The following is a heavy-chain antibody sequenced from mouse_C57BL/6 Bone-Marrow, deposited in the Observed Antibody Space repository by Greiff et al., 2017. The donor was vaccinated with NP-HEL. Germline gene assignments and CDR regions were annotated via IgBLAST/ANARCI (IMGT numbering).Heavy chain of an antibody. V-gene: IGHV3-5*01. Sequence: VQLQESGPGLVKPSQTVFLTCTVTGISITTGNYRWSWIRQFPGNKLEWIGYIYYSGTITYNPSLTSRTTITRDTPKNQFFLEMNSLTAEDTATYYCARDSYYYGSSLYWYFDVWGTGTTVTVSS. D-gene: IGHD1-1*01. CDR2: IYYSGTI. J-gene: IGHJ1*03. CDR1: GISITTGNYR. CDR3: ARDSYYYGSSLYWYFDV.